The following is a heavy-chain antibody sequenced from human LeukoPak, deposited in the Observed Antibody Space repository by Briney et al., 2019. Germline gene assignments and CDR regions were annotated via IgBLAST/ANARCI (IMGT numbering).Heavy chain of an antibody. V-gene: IGHV3-74*01. CDR3: AGDQKKNYYMNV. CDR2: INSDGSAA. Sequence: GGSLRLSCAASGFSFTTSWMRWVRQAPGKGLVWVSRINSDGSAANYADSVKGRLTISRDNTKNTLSLQMYSLRGEDTAVYYCAGDQKKNYYMNVWGKGTTVTVSS. J-gene: IGHJ6*03. CDR1: GFSFTTSW.